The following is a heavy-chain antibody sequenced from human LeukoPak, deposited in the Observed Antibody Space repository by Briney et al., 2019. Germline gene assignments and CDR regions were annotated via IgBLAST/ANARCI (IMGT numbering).Heavy chain of an antibody. Sequence: SQTLSLTCAISGDIVFSNTAAWNWIRRSPSRGLEWLGRTYYRSNWYNDYAVSVKSRVTINPDTSKNQFSLQLISVTPEDTAVYYCAREVAGTYAFDIWGQGTMVTVSS. CDR2: TYYRSNWYN. D-gene: IGHD1-14*01. V-gene: IGHV6-1*01. CDR1: GDIVFSNTAA. CDR3: AREVAGTYAFDI. J-gene: IGHJ3*02.